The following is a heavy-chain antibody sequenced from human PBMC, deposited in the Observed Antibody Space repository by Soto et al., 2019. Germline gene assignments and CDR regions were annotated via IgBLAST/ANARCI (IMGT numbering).Heavy chain of an antibody. J-gene: IGHJ6*02. CDR2: IYYSGST. CDR3: ARHGYCSSSSCYAYYFYGMDV. V-gene: IGHV4-59*08. CDR1: GGSISSYY. Sequence: QVQLQESGPGLVKPSETLSLTCTVTGGSISSYYWSWIRQPPGKGLEWIGYIYYSGSTNNNPSLRSRVTISVDTSQNQFSLKLSSVTAADTAVYYCARHGYCSSSSCYAYYFYGMDVWGQGTTVTVSS. D-gene: IGHD2-2*03.